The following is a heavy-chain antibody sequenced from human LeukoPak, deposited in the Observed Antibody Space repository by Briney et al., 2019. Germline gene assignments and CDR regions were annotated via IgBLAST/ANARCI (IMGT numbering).Heavy chain of an antibody. V-gene: IGHV3-23*01. CDR2: ISGSGGST. CDR1: GFTFSSYG. CDR3: AKEVGSGYYDSSGYWY. Sequence: PGGSLRLSCAASGFTFSSYGMSWVRQAPGKGLDWVSAISGSGGSTYYADSVKGRFTISRDNSKNTLYLQMNSLRAEDTAVYYCAKEVGSGYYDSSGYWYWGQGTLVTVSS. D-gene: IGHD3-22*01. J-gene: IGHJ4*02.